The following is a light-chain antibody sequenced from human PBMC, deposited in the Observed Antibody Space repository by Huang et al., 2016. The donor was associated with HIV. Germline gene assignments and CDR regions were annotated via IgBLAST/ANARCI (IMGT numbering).Light chain of an antibody. CDR1: QGISSY. J-gene: IGKJ4*01. Sequence: IQLTQSPSSLSASVGDRVTITCRASQGISSYLAWYQQKPGKAPKLLIYAASTLRSGVPPRFSGSGSGTDFTLTISSLQPEDFATYYCQQLDSYPLTFGGGTKVEI. CDR2: AAS. CDR3: QQLDSYPLT. V-gene: IGKV1-9*01.